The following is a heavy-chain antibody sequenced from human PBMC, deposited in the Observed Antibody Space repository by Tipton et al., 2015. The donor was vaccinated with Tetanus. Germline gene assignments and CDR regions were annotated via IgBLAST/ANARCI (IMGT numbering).Heavy chain of an antibody. CDR1: GDSISSSRFY. CDR2: IYYRGDT. D-gene: IGHD3-3*01. J-gene: IGHJ4*02. V-gene: IGHV4-39*07. Sequence: TLSLTCTVTGDSISSSRFYWGWVRLAPGKGPEWIGSIYYRGDTYHSPSLKSRVTMSVDTSKNQFSVTLSSVTSADTAVYYCARTSGYMYSDCWGQGTLVTVSS. CDR3: ARTSGYMYSDC.